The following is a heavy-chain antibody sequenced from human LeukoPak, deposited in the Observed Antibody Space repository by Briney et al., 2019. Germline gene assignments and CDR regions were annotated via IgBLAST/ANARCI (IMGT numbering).Heavy chain of an antibody. D-gene: IGHD6-19*01. V-gene: IGHV1-2*02. J-gene: IGHJ4*02. Sequence: ASVKVSCKASGYTFTGYYMHWVRQAPGQGLEWMGWINPHSGGTKYAQNFQGRVTMTRDTSISTAYMELSRLRSDDTAVYYCARSSGWYEFFDYWGQGTLVTVSS. CDR3: ARSSGWYEFFDY. CDR1: GYTFTGYY. CDR2: INPHSGGT.